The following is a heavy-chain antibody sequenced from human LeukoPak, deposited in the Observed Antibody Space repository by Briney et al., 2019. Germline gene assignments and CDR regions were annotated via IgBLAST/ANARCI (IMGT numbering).Heavy chain of an antibody. Sequence: GGSLRLSCVASEFTFGKYWMSWVRQAPGKGLEWVANIKLDGSEKNYVDSVKGRFTISRDNTKNSLYLQMNSLRAEDTAVFYCARDQYDTWSRRGNFDSWGQGTLVTASS. CDR1: EFTFGKYW. V-gene: IGHV3-7*03. CDR3: ARDQYDTWSRRGNFDS. D-gene: IGHD3-3*01. J-gene: IGHJ4*02. CDR2: IKLDGSEK.